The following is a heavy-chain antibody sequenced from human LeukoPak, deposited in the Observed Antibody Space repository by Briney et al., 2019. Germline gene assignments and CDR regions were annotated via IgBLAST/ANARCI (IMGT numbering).Heavy chain of an antibody. Sequence: GGSLRLSCAASGFTFSSYAMHWVRQAPGKGLEWVAVISYDGSNKYYADSVKGRFTISRDNSKNTLYLQMNSLRAEDTAVYYCARGPGYQLLPPLYYWGQGTLVTVSS. CDR3: ARGPGYQLLPPLYY. CDR2: ISYDGSNK. J-gene: IGHJ4*02. V-gene: IGHV3-30*04. CDR1: GFTFSSYA. D-gene: IGHD2-2*01.